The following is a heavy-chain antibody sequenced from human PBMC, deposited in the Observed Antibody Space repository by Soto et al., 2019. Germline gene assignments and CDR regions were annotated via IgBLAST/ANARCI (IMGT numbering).Heavy chain of an antibody. CDR2: IKSKTDGGTT. CDR1: GFTFSNAW. CDR3: RFWYYYDSSGSDY. J-gene: IGHJ4*02. D-gene: IGHD3-22*01. Sequence: GGSLRLSCAASGFTFSNAWMSWVRQAPGKGLEWVGRIKSKTDGGTTDYAAPVKGRFTISRDDSKNTLYLQMNSLKTEDTAVYYCRFWYYYDSSGSDYWGQGTLVTVSS. V-gene: IGHV3-15*01.